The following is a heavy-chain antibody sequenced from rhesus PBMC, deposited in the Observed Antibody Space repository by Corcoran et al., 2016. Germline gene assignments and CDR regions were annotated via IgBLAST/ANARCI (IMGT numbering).Heavy chain of an antibody. D-gene: IGHD2-27*01. V-gene: IGHV3S5*01. J-gene: IGHJ1*01. CDR2: ISNGWGNS. CDR3: AKDWVDCSGIYCYAEYFEF. CDR1: GFTFSSYG. Sequence: EVQLVESGGGLVQPGGSLRLSCAASGFTFSSYGMSWVRKAPGKGLVWVSYISNGWGNSYYADSVKGLFTISRYNSKNTLSLQMNSLRAEDTAVYYCAKDWVDCSGIYCYAEYFEFWGQGALVTVSS.